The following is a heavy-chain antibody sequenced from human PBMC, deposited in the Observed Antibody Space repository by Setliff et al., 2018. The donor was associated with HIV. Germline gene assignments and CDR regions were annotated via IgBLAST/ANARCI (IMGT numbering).Heavy chain of an antibody. V-gene: IGHV4-4*09. D-gene: IGHD2-15*01. CDR1: GGSISTSY. Sequence: SETLSLTCTVSGGSISTSYWNWIRQPPGKGLEWIAYIYISGTTNYNPSLNSRVTISLDTSRNQFSLKLGSVTAADTAMYYCAREHCSGGSCNGFDIWGQGTMVTVSS. CDR3: AREHCSGGSCNGFDI. CDR2: IYISGTT. J-gene: IGHJ3*02.